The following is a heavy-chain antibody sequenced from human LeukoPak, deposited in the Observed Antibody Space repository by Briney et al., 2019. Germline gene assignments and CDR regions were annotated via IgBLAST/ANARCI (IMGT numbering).Heavy chain of an antibody. D-gene: IGHD5-12*01. V-gene: IGHV4-61*02. CDR3: ARDPTQWLRYGYFDY. CDR2: IYTSGST. Sequence: SQTLSLTCTVSGGSISSGSYYWSWIRQPAGKGLEWIGRIYTSGSTNYNPSLKSRVTISVDTSKNQFSLKLSSVTAADTAVYYCARDPTQWLRYGYFDYWGQGILVTVSS. J-gene: IGHJ4*02. CDR1: GGSISSGSYY.